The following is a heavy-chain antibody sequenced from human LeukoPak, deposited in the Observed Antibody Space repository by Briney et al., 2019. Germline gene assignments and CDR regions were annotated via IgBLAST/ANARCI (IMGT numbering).Heavy chain of an antibody. CDR2: IYYSGST. Sequence: KPSETLSLTCTVSGGSISSSSYYWGWIRQPPGKGLEWIGSIYYSGSTYYNPSLKSRVTISVDTSKNQFSLKLSSVTAADTAVYYCASNYDFWSGYYLPYLHYYYYMDVWGKGTTVTVSS. D-gene: IGHD3-3*01. V-gene: IGHV4-39*07. J-gene: IGHJ6*03. CDR3: ASNYDFWSGYYLPYLHYYYYMDV. CDR1: GGSISSSSYY.